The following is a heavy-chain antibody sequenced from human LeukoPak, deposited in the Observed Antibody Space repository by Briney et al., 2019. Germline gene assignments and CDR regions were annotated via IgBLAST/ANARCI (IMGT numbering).Heavy chain of an antibody. Sequence: SETLSLTCTVSGGSISIYHWSWIRQPAGKGLEWIGRIKTSGSTNYNPSLKSRVTMSVDTSKNQFSLKLSSVTAADTAVYYCARVSLVRGAPDYYFDYWGQGTLVTVSS. J-gene: IGHJ4*02. CDR3: ARVSLVRGAPDYYFDY. CDR1: GGSISIYH. V-gene: IGHV4-4*07. CDR2: IKTSGST. D-gene: IGHD3-10*01.